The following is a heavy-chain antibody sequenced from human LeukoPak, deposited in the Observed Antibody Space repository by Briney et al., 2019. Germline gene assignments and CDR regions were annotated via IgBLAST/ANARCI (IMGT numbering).Heavy chain of an antibody. CDR1: GGTFSSYA. CDR2: IIPIFGTA. CDR3: ASSGRYYYGSGTDKQLLYYYYYYGMGV. D-gene: IGHD3-10*01. J-gene: IGHJ6*02. Sequence: SVKVSCKASGGTFSSYAISWVRQAPGQGLEWMGGIIPIFGTANYAQKFQGRVTITADESTSTAYMELSSLRSEDTAVYYCASSGRYYYGSGTDKQLLYYYYYYGMGVWGQGTTVTVSS. V-gene: IGHV1-69*13.